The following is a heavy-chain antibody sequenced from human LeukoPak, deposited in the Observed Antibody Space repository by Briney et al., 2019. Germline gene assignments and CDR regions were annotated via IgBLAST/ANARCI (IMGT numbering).Heavy chain of an antibody. Sequence: GGSLRLSCAASGFTFSSYAMSWVRQAPGKGLEWVSAISGSGGSTYYADSVKGRFTISRDNSKNTLCLQMNSLRAEDTAVYYCAKGQDLLWFGEPIYYFDYWGQGTLVTVSS. V-gene: IGHV3-23*01. D-gene: IGHD3-10*01. CDR3: AKGQDLLWFGEPIYYFDY. CDR1: GFTFSSYA. CDR2: ISGSGGST. J-gene: IGHJ4*02.